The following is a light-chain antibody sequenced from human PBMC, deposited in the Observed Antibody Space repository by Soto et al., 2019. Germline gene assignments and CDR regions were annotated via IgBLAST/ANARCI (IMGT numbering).Light chain of an antibody. CDR1: ISDVGGYDY. V-gene: IGLV2-8*01. CDR2: EVS. CDR3: SSYADNNKLI. Sequence: QSALTQPPSASGSPGQSVTISCTGTISDVGGYDYVSWYQQHPGRVPKLMIYEVSQRPSGVPDRFSGSKSGNTASLTVSGLQAEDEADYYCSSYADNNKLIFGGGTQLTVL. J-gene: IGLJ2*01.